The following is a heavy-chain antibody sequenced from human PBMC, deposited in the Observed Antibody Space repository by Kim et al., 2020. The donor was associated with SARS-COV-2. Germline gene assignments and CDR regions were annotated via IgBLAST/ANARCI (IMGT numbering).Heavy chain of an antibody. CDR1: GGSISSSSSY. CDR2: IYYSGNN. V-gene: IGHV4-39*01. Sequence: SETLSLTCTVSGGSISSSSSYWGWIRQPPGKGLEWIGSIYYSGNNYYNPSLTSRVTISVDTSKNQFSLKLSSVTAADTAVYYCARHGTNYYDILTGPPSDWGQGTLVTVSS. CDR3: ARHGTNYYDILTGPPSD. D-gene: IGHD3-9*01. J-gene: IGHJ4*02.